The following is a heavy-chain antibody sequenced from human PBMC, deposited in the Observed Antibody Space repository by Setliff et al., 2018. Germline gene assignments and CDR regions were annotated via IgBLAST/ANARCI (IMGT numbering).Heavy chain of an antibody. CDR1: GFTFSSYW. V-gene: IGHV3-74*01. J-gene: IGHJ3*02. Sequence: PGGSLSLSCAASGFTFSSYWMHWVRQAPGKGLVWVSRINSDESSTSYADSVKGRFTISRDNAKNTLYLQMNSLRAEDTAVYYCARVSSSGSYYLAMPAAFDIWGQGTMVTVSS. CDR3: ARVSSSGSYYLAMPAAFDI. CDR2: INSDESST. D-gene: IGHD1-26*01.